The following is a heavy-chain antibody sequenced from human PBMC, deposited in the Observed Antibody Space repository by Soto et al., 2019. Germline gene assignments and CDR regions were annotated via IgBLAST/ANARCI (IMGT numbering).Heavy chain of an antibody. CDR3: ARDREPLTLAAFDI. Sequence: GGSLRIGCAASGLTVWSKYMSGFRQAPGKGLEWVSVIYSGGSTYYADSVKGRFTISRDNSKNTLYLQMNSLRAEDTAVYYCARDREPLTLAAFDIWGQGTMVTVSS. CDR2: IYSGGST. J-gene: IGHJ3*02. D-gene: IGHD1-26*01. V-gene: IGHV3-53*01. CDR1: GLTVWSKY.